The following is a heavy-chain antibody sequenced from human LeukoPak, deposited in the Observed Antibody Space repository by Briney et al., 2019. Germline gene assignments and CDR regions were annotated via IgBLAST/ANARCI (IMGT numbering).Heavy chain of an antibody. CDR3: ARQGVATLNYFDY. D-gene: IGHD5-12*01. V-gene: IGHV4-59*08. J-gene: IGHJ4*02. Sequence: SETLSLICTVSGGSISSYYWSWIRQPPGKGLEWIGYIYYSGSTNYNPSLKSRVTISVDTSKNQFSLKLSSVTAADTAVYYCARQGVATLNYFDYWGQGTLVTVSS. CDR2: IYYSGST. CDR1: GGSISSYY.